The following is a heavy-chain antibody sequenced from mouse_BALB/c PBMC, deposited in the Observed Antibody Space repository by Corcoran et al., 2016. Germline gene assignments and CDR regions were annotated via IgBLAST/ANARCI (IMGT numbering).Heavy chain of an antibody. CDR1: GFNIKDTY. D-gene: IGHD4-1*01. CDR3: ANWDWYCDV. Sequence: EVQLQQSGAELVKPGASVKLSCTASGFNIKDTYMHWVKQRPEQGLEWIGRIDPANGNTKYDPKFQGKATITADTSSNTAYLQRSSLTSEDTAVYYCANWDWYCDVWGAGTTVTVYS. V-gene: IGHV14-3*02. J-gene: IGHJ1*01. CDR2: IDPANGNT.